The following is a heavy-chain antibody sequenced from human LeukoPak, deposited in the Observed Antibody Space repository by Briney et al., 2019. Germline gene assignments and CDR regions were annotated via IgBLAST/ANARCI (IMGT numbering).Heavy chain of an antibody. V-gene: IGHV3-21*01. CDR3: ARDPNYYYYYGMDV. CDR2: ISSSSSYI. CDR1: GFTFSSYS. Sequence: GGSLRLSCAASGFTFSSYSMNWVRQAPGKGLEWASSISSSSSYIYYADSVKGRFTISRDNAKNSLYLQMNSLRAEDTAVYYCARDPNYYYYYGMDVWGQGTTVTVSS. J-gene: IGHJ6*02.